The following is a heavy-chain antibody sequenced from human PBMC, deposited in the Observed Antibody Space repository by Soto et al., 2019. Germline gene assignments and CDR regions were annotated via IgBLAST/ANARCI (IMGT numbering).Heavy chain of an antibody. V-gene: IGHV3-53*02. D-gene: IGHD6-19*01. J-gene: IGHJ4*02. Sequence: EVQLVETGGGLIQPGGSLRLSCAASGFTVSSNYMTWVRQAPGKGLEWVSVIYSGGSTYYADSVKGRFTISGDNSKNTLYLQMNSLRAEDTAVYYCARVHPIREQWLGYFDYWGQGTLVTGSS. CDR2: IYSGGST. CDR3: ARVHPIREQWLGYFDY. CDR1: GFTVSSNY.